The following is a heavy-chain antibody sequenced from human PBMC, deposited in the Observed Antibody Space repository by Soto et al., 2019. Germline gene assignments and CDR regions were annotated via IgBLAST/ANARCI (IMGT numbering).Heavy chain of an antibody. J-gene: IGHJ6*03. CDR3: ASSGYSSGRDYYYYMDV. D-gene: IGHD6-19*01. CDR2: IIPILGIA. V-gene: IGHV1-69*02. Sequence: SVKVSCKASGGTFSSYTISWVRQAPGQGLEWMGRIIPILGIANYAQKFQGRVTITADKSTSTAYMELSSLRSEDTAVYYCASSGYSSGRDYYYYMDVWGKGTTVTVSS. CDR1: GGTFSSYT.